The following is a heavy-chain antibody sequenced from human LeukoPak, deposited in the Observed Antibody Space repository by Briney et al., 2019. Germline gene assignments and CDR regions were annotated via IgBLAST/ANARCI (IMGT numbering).Heavy chain of an antibody. J-gene: IGHJ4*02. CDR3: AKDGFHDSSGYAAY. V-gene: IGHV3-23*01. D-gene: IGHD3-22*01. CDR2: IFGSGGSP. CDR1: GFTFGSHA. Sequence: PGGSLRLSCEASGFTFGSHAMYWVRQAPGKGLEWVAGIFGSGGSPHYADSVKGRFTISRDNSKNTLFLLMHSLRAEDTAVYYCAKDGFHDSSGYAAYWGQGTLVTVSS.